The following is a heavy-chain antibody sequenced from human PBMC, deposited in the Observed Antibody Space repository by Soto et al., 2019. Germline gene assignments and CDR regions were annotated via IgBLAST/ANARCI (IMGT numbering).Heavy chain of an antibody. CDR3: ARGLGVCSGGACYEY. V-gene: IGHV3-53*01. CDR1: GFSVSDNY. D-gene: IGHD2-15*01. J-gene: IGHJ4*02. CDR2: IYAGGDT. Sequence: EVQLVESGGGLIQPGGSLRLSCAASGFSVSDNYVTWVRQAPGKGLEWVSVIYAGGDTVYADSVKGRFTISRDTSENMVYLQMRSLTVEDTAVYHCARGLGVCSGGACYEYWGQGTVVTVSS.